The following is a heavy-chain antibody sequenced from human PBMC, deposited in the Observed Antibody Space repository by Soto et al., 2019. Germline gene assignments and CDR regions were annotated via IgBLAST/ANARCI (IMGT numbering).Heavy chain of an antibody. J-gene: IGHJ5*01. CDR1: GFTFSNYA. D-gene: IGHD1-26*01. CDR2: ISATGGIT. Sequence: GGSLRLSCAASGFTFSNYAMTWVRQAPGRGLEWVSGISATGGITYYAGSVKGRFTISRDNSENSVYLNMNSLRVDDTAIYYCAKDRIVGTVGDRFDSWGQGTLVTVSS. CDR3: AKDRIVGTVGDRFDS. V-gene: IGHV3-23*01.